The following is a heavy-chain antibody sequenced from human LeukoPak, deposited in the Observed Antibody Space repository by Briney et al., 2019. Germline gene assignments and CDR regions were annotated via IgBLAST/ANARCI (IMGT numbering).Heavy chain of an antibody. CDR3: ARGSVWAIAARHYWFDP. D-gene: IGHD6-6*01. J-gene: IGHJ5*02. V-gene: IGHV1-69*13. CDR2: IIPIFGTA. CDR1: GGTFSSYA. Sequence: SVKVSCKASGGTFSSYAISWVRQAPGQGLEWMGGIIPIFGTANYAQKFQGRVTITADESTSTAYMELSSLRSEDTAVYYCARGSVWAIAARHYWFDPWGQGTLVTVSS.